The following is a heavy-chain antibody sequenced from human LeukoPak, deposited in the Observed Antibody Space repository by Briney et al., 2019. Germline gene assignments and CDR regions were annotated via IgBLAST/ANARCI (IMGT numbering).Heavy chain of an antibody. V-gene: IGHV3-7*01. D-gene: IGHD5-18*01. Sequence: GGSLRLSCADSGFTSSTNWMSWVRQAPGKGLEWVANIRQDGSEKYYVDSVKGRFTISRDNAKNSLYLQMNSLRAEDTAVYYCARGYMRGQGILVTVSS. CDR2: IRQDGSEK. CDR3: ARGYM. CDR1: GFTSSTNW. J-gene: IGHJ4*02.